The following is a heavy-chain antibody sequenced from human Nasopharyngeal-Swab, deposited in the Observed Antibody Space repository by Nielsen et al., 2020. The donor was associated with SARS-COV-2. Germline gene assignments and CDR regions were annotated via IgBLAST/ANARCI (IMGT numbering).Heavy chain of an antibody. CDR1: GGSFSGYY. D-gene: IGHD3-22*01. J-gene: IGHJ6*02. CDR3: ASRKYYYDSSGYFNYYYYYGMGV. Sequence: SETLSLTCAVYGGSFSGYYWSWIRQPPGKGLEWIGEINHSGSTNYNPSLKSRVTISVDTSKNQFSLKLSSVTAADTAVYYCASRKYYYDSSGYFNYYYYYGMGVWGQGTTVTVSS. CDR2: INHSGST. V-gene: IGHV4-34*01.